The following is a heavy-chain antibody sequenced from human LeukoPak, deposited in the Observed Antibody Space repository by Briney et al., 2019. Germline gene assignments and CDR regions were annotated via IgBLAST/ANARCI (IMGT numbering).Heavy chain of an antibody. J-gene: IGHJ5*02. D-gene: IGHD6-13*01. CDR2: INRGST. Sequence: SETLSLTCAVYGGSFSGYYWSWIRQPPGKGLEWIGEINRGSTNYNPSLKSRVTISVDTSKNQFSLKLSSVTAADTAVYYCAGGRVGGYSSSWSFDPWGQGTLVTVSS. CDR1: GGSFSGYY. V-gene: IGHV4-34*01. CDR3: AGGRVGGYSSSWSFDP.